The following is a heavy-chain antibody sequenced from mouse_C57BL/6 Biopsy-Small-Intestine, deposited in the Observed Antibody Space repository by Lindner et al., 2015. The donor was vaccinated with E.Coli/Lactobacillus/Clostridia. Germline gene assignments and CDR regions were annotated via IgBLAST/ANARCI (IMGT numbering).Heavy chain of an antibody. Sequence: LQESGVELARPGASVKLSCKASGYTFTTFGISWVKQRTGQGLELIGEIYPGSGNSYYNEKFKGKATLTADKSSSTAYMDLRSLTSEDSAVYFCARPLKLTGTVWYFDVWGSGTTVTVSS. CDR1: GYTFTTFG. CDR2: IYPGSGNS. J-gene: IGHJ1*01. V-gene: IGHV1-81*01. D-gene: IGHD4-1*01. CDR3: ARPLKLTGTVWYFDV.